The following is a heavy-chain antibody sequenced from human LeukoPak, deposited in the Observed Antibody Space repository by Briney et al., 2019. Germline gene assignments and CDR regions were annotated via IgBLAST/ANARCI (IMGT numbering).Heavy chain of an antibody. CDR1: GGSISSYY. V-gene: IGHV4-59*01. D-gene: IGHD3-22*01. Sequence: PSETLSLTCTISGGSISSYYWSWIRQPPGKGLEWIGYIYDSGSTNYNPSLKSRVTISVDTSKNQFSLKLSSVTAADTAVFYCASLTTADAFDIWGQGTMVTVSS. CDR2: IYDSGST. CDR3: ASLTTADAFDI. J-gene: IGHJ3*02.